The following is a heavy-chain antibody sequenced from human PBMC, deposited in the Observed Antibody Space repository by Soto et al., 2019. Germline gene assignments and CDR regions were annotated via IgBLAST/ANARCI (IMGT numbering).Heavy chain of an antibody. CDR2: IDPYDTGR. D-gene: IGHD3-10*01. V-gene: IGHV3-74*01. CDR3: TRETFGARDY. CDR1: GFTFSGDW. Sequence: EVQLVESGGGLVQPGGSLRLSCRDSGFTFSGDWMHWVRQAPGKGLDWVSRIDPYDTGRSYADSVKGRFTISRDNAKSTRDLQMNSLRPEDTAVEYGTRETFGARDYWGQGTLVTVSS. J-gene: IGHJ4*02.